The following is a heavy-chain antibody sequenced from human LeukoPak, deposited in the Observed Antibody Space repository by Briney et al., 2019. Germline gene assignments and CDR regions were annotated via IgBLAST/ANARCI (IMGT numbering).Heavy chain of an antibody. D-gene: IGHD6-13*01. V-gene: IGHV3-7*04. J-gene: IGHJ4*02. Sequence: TGGSLRLSCAASGFTFSSSWMSWVRQAPGKGLEWVANIKQDGSEKYYVDSVKGRFTISRDNAKNSLYLKMNSLRAEDTAVYYCARAPYSSSWYDFDCWGQGTLVTVSS. CDR2: IKQDGSEK. CDR3: ARAPYSSSWYDFDC. CDR1: GFTFSSSW.